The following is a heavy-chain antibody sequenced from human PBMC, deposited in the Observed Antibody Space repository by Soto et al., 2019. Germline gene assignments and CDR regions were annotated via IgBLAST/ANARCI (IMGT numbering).Heavy chain of an antibody. Sequence: QVQLVQSGAEVKKPGSSVKVSCKASGYTFSSYAISWVRQAPGQGLEWMGGIIPIFGTANYAQKFQGRVTITADESTSTAYMDLSSLRSEDTAVYYCARGVVPAANEEYYFDYWGQGTLVTVSS. CDR1: GYTFSSYA. D-gene: IGHD2-2*01. J-gene: IGHJ4*02. V-gene: IGHV1-69*01. CDR2: IIPIFGTA. CDR3: ARGVVPAANEEYYFDY.